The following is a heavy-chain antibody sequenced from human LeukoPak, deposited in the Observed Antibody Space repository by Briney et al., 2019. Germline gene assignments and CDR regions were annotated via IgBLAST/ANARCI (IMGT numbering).Heavy chain of an antibody. D-gene: IGHD2-8*01. CDR2: ISGSGGST. CDR3: AKHPGVMEAPYYFDY. Sequence: GGTLRLSCAASGFTFSSYGMSWVRQAPGKGLEWVSAISGSGGSTYYADSVKGRFTISRDNSKNTLYLQINSLRAEDTAVYYCAKHPGVMEAPYYFDYWGQGTLVTVSS. V-gene: IGHV3-23*01. J-gene: IGHJ4*02. CDR1: GFTFSSYG.